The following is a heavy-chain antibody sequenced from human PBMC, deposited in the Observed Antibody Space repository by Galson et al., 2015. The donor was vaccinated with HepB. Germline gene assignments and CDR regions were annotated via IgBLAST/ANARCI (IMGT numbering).Heavy chain of an antibody. CDR2: INSDGSST. D-gene: IGHD3-3*01. Sequence: SLRLSCAASGFTFSSYWMHWVRQAPGKGLVWVSRINSDGSSTSYADSVKGRFTISRDNAKNTLYLQMNSLRAEDTAVYYCARVYDFWSGYYYYYYYYMDVWGKGTTVTVSS. V-gene: IGHV3-74*01. CDR1: GFTFSSYW. CDR3: ARVYDFWSGYYYYYYYYMDV. J-gene: IGHJ6*03.